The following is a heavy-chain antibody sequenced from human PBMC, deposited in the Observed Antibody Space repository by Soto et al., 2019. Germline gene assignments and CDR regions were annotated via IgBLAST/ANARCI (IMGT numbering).Heavy chain of an antibody. CDR1: GGTFSSYA. CDR3: ARVSGFYDSSGHWFDP. CDR2: IIPIFGTA. J-gene: IGHJ5*02. D-gene: IGHD3-22*01. Sequence: ASVKVSCKASGGTFSSYAISWVRQAPGQGLEWMGGIIPIFGTANYAQKFQGRVTITADESTSTAYMELSSLRSEDTAVYYCARVSGFYDSSGHWFDPWGQGTLVTVSS. V-gene: IGHV1-69*13.